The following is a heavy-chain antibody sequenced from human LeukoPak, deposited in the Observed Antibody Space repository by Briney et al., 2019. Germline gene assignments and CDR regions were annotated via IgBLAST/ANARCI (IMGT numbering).Heavy chain of an antibody. CDR2: IYYSGST. Sequence: PSETLSLTCTVSGGSISSYYWSWIRQPPGKGLEWIGYIYYSGSTNYNPSLKSRVTISVDTSKNQFSLKLSSVTAADTAVYYCARGYSSSWENDYCYYGMDVWGQGTTVTVSS. V-gene: IGHV4-59*08. CDR1: GGSISSYY. CDR3: ARGYSSSWENDYCYYGMDV. D-gene: IGHD6-13*01. J-gene: IGHJ6*02.